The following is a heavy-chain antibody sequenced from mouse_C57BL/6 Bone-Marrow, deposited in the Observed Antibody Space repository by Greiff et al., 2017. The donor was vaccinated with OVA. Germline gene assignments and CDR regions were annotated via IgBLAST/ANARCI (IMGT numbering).Heavy chain of an antibody. V-gene: IGHV1-5*01. CDR2: IYPGNSDT. J-gene: IGHJ2*01. CDR1: GYTFTSYW. CDR3: TSPYYYGSSYGFDY. Sequence: EVQLVESGTVLARPGASVKMSCKTSGYTFTSYWMHWVKQRPGQGLEWIGAIYPGNSDTSYNQKFKGKAKLTAVTSASTAYMELSSLTNEDSAVYYCTSPYYYGSSYGFDYWGQGTTLTVSS. D-gene: IGHD1-1*01.